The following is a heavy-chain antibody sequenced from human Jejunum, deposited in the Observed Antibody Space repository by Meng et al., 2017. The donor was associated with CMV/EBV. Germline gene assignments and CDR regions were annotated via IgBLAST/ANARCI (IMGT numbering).Heavy chain of an antibody. J-gene: IGHJ4*02. V-gene: IGHV4-4*02. CDR1: AGSPGSRNW. D-gene: IGHD2-21*02. CDR2: FYHSGST. CDR3: ARVGAYCGGDCYHPR. Sequence: QLPRLDARPGLVKPASTPSLPCVVSAGSPGSRNWCSWARPPPGQGPEWIVEFYHSGSTNYNPSLKSRVTISVDESKNQFSLRLSSVTAADTAVYYCARVGAYCGGDCYHPRWGQGTLVTVSS.